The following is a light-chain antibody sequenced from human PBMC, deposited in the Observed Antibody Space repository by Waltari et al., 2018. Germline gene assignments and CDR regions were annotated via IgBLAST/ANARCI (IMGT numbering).Light chain of an antibody. CDR2: EVS. CDR3: SSFAGSNTVK. V-gene: IGLV2-8*01. CDR1: SRDVAGYNY. J-gene: IGLJ2*01. Sequence: QSALTQPPSASGSPGQSVTISCTGTSRDVAGYNYVSWYQQYPGKAPKLIVYEVSKRPSGVPDRFSGSKSGNTASLTVSGLQAEDEADYYCSSFAGSNTVKFGGGTKLTVL.